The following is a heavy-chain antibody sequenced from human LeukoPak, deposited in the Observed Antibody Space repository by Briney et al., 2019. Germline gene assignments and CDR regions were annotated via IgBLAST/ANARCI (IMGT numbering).Heavy chain of an antibody. CDR1: GFTFSSYA. CDR3: AKDFGLAYYFDY. D-gene: IGHD3-10*01. J-gene: IGHJ4*02. V-gene: IGHV3-23*01. CDR2: ISGSGGST. Sequence: QPGGSLRPSCAASGFTFSSYAMSWVRQAPGKGLEWVSAISGSGGSTYYADSVKGRFTISRDNSKNTLYLQMNSLRAEDTAVYYCAKDFGLAYYFDYWGQGTLVTVSS.